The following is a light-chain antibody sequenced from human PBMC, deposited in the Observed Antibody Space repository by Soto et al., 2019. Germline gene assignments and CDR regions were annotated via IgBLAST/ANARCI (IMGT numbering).Light chain of an antibody. CDR3: YSYAGRSTSV. CDR1: SSDDGSYNL. V-gene: IGLV2-23*01. Sequence: QSVLTQPASVSGSPGQSITISCTGTSSDDGSYNLVSWYQQYPGKAPKLMIYEDDERPSGVSNRFSGSKSCNTASLTISGLQAEDEADYYCYSYAGRSTSVFGGGTKVTVL. J-gene: IGLJ2*01. CDR2: EDD.